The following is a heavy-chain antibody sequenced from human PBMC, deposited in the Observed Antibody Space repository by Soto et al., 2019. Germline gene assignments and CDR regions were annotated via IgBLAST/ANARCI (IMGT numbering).Heavy chain of an antibody. J-gene: IGHJ6*02. CDR2: IKQDGSEK. Sequence: EVQLVESGGGLVQPGGSLRLSCAASGFTFSSYWMSWVRQAPGKGLVWVANIKQDGSEKYYLDSVKGRFTISRDNAKNSLYLQMNSLRAEDTAVYYCARNNLRNVVVPADEYGLDVWGQGPKVTVSS. V-gene: IGHV3-7*05. CDR1: GFTFSSYW. CDR3: ARNNLRNVVVPADEYGLDV. D-gene: IGHD2-2*01.